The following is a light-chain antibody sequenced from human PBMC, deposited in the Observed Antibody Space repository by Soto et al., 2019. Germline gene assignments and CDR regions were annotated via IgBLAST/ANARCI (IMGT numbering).Light chain of an antibody. J-gene: IGKJ1*01. CDR2: DAS. Sequence: EILLTQYPATLSLSPGERATLSCRASQSVSSYLDWYHKKNGQAPRLLIYDASNRATGIPARFSGSGYGTDLTITISSIENEDFEVYYCQQRSNWTRTFGQGTKVDIK. CDR1: QSVSSY. V-gene: IGKV3-11*01. CDR3: QQRSNWTRT.